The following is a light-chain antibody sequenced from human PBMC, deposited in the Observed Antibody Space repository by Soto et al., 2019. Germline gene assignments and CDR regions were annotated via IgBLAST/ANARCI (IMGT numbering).Light chain of an antibody. V-gene: IGLV1-47*02. CDR1: RSNIGSNS. Sequence: QSVLTQPPSASETPGQRITISCSGSRSNIGSNSVYWYQQLSGTAPKLLIYTISQRPSGVPERFSGAKSGTSASLAISGLRSEDEADYYCATWDDSLRIWVFGGGTKVTVL. CDR2: TIS. CDR3: ATWDDSLRIWV. J-gene: IGLJ3*02.